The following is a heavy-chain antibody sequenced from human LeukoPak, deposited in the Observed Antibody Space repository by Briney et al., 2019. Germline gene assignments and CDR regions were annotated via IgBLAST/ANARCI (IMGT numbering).Heavy chain of an antibody. J-gene: IGHJ6*02. CDR1: GGSISNYY. CDR2: IYYSGST. D-gene: IGHD5-12*01. V-gene: IGHV4-59*01. Sequence: SETLSLTCTVSGGSISNYYWSWIRQPPGKGLEWIGHIYYSGSTNYNPSLKSRVTISVDTSKNQFSLKVNSVTAADTAVYYCARDTTTDYYYYYGLDVWGQGTLVTVSS. CDR3: ARDTTTDYYYYYGLDV.